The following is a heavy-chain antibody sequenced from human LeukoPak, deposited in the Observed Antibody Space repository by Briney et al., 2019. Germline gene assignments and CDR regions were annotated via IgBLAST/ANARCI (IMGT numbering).Heavy chain of an antibody. D-gene: IGHD3-10*01. CDR1: GFTFNNYW. J-gene: IGHJ4*02. V-gene: IGHV3-20*01. Sequence: GGSLRLSCAASGFTFNNYWMSWVRQTPGKGLEWVSGINWNGGSTGYADSVKGRFTISRDNAKNSLYLQMNSLRAEDTALYHCARVYYYGSRSYYNPFDYWGQGTLVTVSS. CDR3: ARVYYYGSRSYYNPFDY. CDR2: INWNGGST.